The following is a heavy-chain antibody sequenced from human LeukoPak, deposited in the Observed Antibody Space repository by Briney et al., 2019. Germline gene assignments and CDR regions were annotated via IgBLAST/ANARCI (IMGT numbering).Heavy chain of an antibody. Sequence: GGPVTLLCALSGLIFSSYRMHWVRQAPGKGLVWVSRINSDGSGTFYAGAVEGRFTICRNNAKNTLYLQMNSLRAEDTAVYYCAGDYYGSGVYWGEGTLVTVPS. V-gene: IGHV3-74*01. D-gene: IGHD3-10*01. CDR1: GLIFSSYR. CDR2: INSDGSGT. J-gene: IGHJ4*02. CDR3: AGDYYGSGVY.